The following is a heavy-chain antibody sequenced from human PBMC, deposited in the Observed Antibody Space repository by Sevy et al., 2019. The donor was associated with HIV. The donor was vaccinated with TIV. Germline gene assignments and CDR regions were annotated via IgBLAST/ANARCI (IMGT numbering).Heavy chain of an antibody. CDR3: AREAELGYCSSTSCYGPGEYYYYGMDV. CDR2: ISAYNGNT. V-gene: IGHV1-18*04. CDR1: GYTFTSYG. D-gene: IGHD2-2*01. Sequence: ASVKVSCKASGYTFTSYGISWVRQAAGQGLEWMGWISAYNGNTNYAQKLQGRVTMTTDTSTSTAYMELRSLRSDDTAVYYCAREAELGYCSSTSCYGPGEYYYYGMDVWGQGTTVTVSS. J-gene: IGHJ6*02.